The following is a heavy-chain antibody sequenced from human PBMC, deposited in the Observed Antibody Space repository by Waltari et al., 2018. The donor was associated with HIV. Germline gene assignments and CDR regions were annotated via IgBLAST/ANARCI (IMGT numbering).Heavy chain of an antibody. CDR3: ARAGLGYSYGYVAGRMDV. CDR2: RSYDGSNK. J-gene: IGHJ6*02. CDR1: GFTFSSYA. D-gene: IGHD5-18*01. Sequence: QVQLVESGGGVVQPGRSLRLSCAASGFTFSSYAMPWVRQAPGRGLEWVAVRSYDGSNKYYADSVKGRFTISRDNSKNTLYLQMNSLRAEDTAVYYCARAGLGYSYGYVAGRMDVWGQGTTVTVSS. V-gene: IGHV3-30-3*01.